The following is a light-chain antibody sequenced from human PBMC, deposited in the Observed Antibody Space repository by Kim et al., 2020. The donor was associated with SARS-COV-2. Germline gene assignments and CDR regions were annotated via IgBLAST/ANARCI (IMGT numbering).Light chain of an antibody. CDR3: NSRDSSGIHYV. J-gene: IGLJ1*01. V-gene: IGLV3-19*01. CDR2: GKN. CDR1: SLRSYY. Sequence: SSELTQDPAVSVALGQTVRITCQGDSLRSYYASWYQQKPGQAPVLVIYGKNNRPSGIPDRFSGSSSGNTASLTITGAQAEDEADYYCNSRDSSGIHYVFGTGTKVTVL.